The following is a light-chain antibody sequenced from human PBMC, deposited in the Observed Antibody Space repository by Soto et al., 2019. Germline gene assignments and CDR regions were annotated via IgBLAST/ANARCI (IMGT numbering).Light chain of an antibody. J-gene: IGKJ1*01. V-gene: IGKV3-20*01. Sequence: EIVMTQSPATLSVSPGERATLSCRASQSVSSSYLAWYQQKPGQAPRLLIYGASTRATGVPDRFSGSGSGTDFTLTISRLEPEDFAVYHCQQYGSLSWTFGQGTKVDIK. CDR2: GAS. CDR3: QQYGSLSWT. CDR1: QSVSSSY.